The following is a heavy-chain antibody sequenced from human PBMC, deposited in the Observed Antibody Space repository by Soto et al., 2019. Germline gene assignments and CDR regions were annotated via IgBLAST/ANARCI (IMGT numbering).Heavy chain of an antibody. CDR3: ATGRFDWLSLH. D-gene: IGHD3-9*01. V-gene: IGHV3-15*07. Sequence: EVQLVESGGGLVKPGGSLRLSCAASGLSFSDAWMNWARQVPGKGLEWVGRIKSKTDGGTIDYAAPVKGRCTISRDDLKNTVYLQMNSLKTEDTAVYYCATGRFDWLSLHWGQGTLVTVSS. CDR1: GLSFSDAW. CDR2: IKSKTDGGTI. J-gene: IGHJ4*02.